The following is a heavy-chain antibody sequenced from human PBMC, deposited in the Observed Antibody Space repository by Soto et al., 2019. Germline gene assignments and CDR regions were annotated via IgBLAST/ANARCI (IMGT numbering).Heavy chain of an antibody. CDR3: AREYSSSWTYRPLLYGPFDY. CDR1: GFTFSSYA. Sequence: QVQLVESGGGVVQPGRSLRLSCAASGFTFSSYAMHWVRQAPGKGLEWVAVISYDGSNKYYADSVKGRFTISRDNSKNTLYLQMNSLRAEDTAVYYCAREYSSSWTYRPLLYGPFDYWGQGTLVTVSS. D-gene: IGHD6-13*01. J-gene: IGHJ4*02. CDR2: ISYDGSNK. V-gene: IGHV3-30-3*01.